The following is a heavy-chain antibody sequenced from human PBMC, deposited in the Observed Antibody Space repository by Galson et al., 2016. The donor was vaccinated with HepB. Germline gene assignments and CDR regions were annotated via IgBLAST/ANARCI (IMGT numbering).Heavy chain of an antibody. D-gene: IGHD3-10*01. V-gene: IGHV4-59*12. CDR3: ARDRSSGSGNFGY. Sequence: ETLSLTCTVSGGSISTYYWNWIRQPPGKRLEWIGYIYYSGSTYYNPSLKSRVSISVDTSKNQFSLRLSSVTAADTAVYYCARDRSSGSGNFGYWGQGTLVTVSS. J-gene: IGHJ4*02. CDR1: GGSISTYY. CDR2: IYYSGST.